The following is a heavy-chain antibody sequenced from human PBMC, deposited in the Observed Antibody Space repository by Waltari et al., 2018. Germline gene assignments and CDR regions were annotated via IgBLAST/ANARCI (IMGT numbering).Heavy chain of an antibody. CDR3: AKMVRGGFDY. CDR1: GFTFSNCW. CDR2: IKQDGSEN. J-gene: IGHJ4*02. V-gene: IGHV3-7*02. D-gene: IGHD3-10*01. Sequence: EVQLVESGGGLVQPGGSLRLSCAASGFTFSNCWMSWVRQAPGKGLEWVANIKQDGSENYYVDSVKGRFTISRDNAKNSLFLQMNSLRAEDTAVYYCAKMVRGGFDYRGQGTLVTVSS.